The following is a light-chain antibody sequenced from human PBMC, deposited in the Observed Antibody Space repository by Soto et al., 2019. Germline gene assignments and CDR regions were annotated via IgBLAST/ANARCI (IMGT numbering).Light chain of an antibody. V-gene: IGLV3-21*04. J-gene: IGLJ2*01. CDR3: PVWDNGSDQLV. CDR1: HIGSKS. CDR2: YDS. Sequence: SYELTQPPSVSVAPGKTARITCGGNHIGSKSVHWYHQKPGQAPVLVIYYDSDRPSGIPERISGSNSGNTATLTISRVEAGDEADYYCPVWDNGSDQLVFGGGTKVTVL.